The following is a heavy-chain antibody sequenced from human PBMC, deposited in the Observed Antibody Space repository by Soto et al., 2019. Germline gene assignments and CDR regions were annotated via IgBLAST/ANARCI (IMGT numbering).Heavy chain of an antibody. CDR3: ARRVGYYDSSGYYDYFDY. CDR1: GYSFTSYW. J-gene: IGHJ4*02. D-gene: IGHD3-22*01. CDR2: IYPGDSDT. V-gene: IGHV5-51*01. Sequence: GESLKISCKGSGYSFTSYWIGWVRQMPGKGLEWMGIIYPGDSDTRYSPSFQGQVTISADKSISTAYLQWSSLKASDTAMYYCARRVGYYDSSGYYDYFDYWGQGTLVTVSS.